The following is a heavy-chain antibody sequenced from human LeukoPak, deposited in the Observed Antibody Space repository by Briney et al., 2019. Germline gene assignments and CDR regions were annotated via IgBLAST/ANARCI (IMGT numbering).Heavy chain of an antibody. CDR1: GFTFSSYG. J-gene: IGHJ1*01. CDR2: ISYDGSNK. D-gene: IGHD3-22*01. CDR3: AKGGYYDSSAEYFQH. V-gene: IGHV3-30*18. Sequence: GGSLRLSCAASGFTFSSYGMHWVRQAPGKGLEWVAVISYDGSNKYYADSVKGRFTISRDNSKNTLYLQMNSLRAEDTAVYYCAKGGYYDSSAEYFQHWGQGTLVTVSS.